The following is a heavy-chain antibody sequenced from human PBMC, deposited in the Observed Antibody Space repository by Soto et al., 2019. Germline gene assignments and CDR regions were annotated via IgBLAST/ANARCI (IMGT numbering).Heavy chain of an antibody. CDR2: ISAYNGNT. Sequence: GASVKVSCKASGYTFTSYGISWVRQAPGQGLEWMGWISAYNGNTNYAQKLQGRVTMTTDTSTSTAYMELRSLRSDDTAVYYCARKVYPQAYNWFDPWGQGTLVTVSS. CDR1: GYTFTSYG. D-gene: IGHD1-20*01. CDR3: ARKVYPQAYNWFDP. J-gene: IGHJ5*02. V-gene: IGHV1-18*04.